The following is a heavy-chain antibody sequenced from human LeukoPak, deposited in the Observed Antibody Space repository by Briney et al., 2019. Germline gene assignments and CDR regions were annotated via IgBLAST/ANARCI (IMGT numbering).Heavy chain of an antibody. V-gene: IGHV3-23*01. J-gene: IGHJ5*02. Sequence: GGSLRLSCAASGFTFSSYAMSWVRQAPGKGLEWVSAISGSGGSTYYADSVKGRFTISRDNSKNTLYLQMNSLGAEDTAVYYCAKEQYYDILTGYPRDNWFDPWGQGTLVTVSS. CDR3: AKEQYYDILTGYPRDNWFDP. CDR1: GFTFSSYA. CDR2: ISGSGGST. D-gene: IGHD3-9*01.